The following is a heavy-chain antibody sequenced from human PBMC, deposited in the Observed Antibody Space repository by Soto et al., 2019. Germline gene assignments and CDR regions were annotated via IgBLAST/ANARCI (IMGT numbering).Heavy chain of an antibody. D-gene: IGHD2-15*01. J-gene: IGHJ4*02. V-gene: IGHV4-31*03. CDR2: IYYSGST. Sequence: SETLSLTCTVSGGSISSGGYYWSWIRQHPGKGLEWIGYIYYSGSTYYNPSLKSRVTISVDTSKNQFSLKLSSVTAADTAVYYCATKRYCSGDSCPVYWGQGTLVTVS. CDR3: ATKRYCSGDSCPVY. CDR1: GGSISSGGYY.